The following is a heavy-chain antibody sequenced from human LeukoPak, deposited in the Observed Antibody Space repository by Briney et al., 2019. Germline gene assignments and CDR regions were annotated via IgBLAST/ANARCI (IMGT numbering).Heavy chain of an antibody. V-gene: IGHV3-53*01. D-gene: IGHD5-24*01. CDR1: GFTVSSNY. Sequence: GGSLRLSCAASGFTVSSNYMSWVRQAPGKGLEWVSVIYSGGTTYYADSVKGRFTISRDNSKNTLYLQMNSLRAEDTAVYYCARGGGRDGYNSVDYWGQGTLVTVSS. CDR3: ARGGGRDGYNSVDY. J-gene: IGHJ4*02. CDR2: IYSGGTT.